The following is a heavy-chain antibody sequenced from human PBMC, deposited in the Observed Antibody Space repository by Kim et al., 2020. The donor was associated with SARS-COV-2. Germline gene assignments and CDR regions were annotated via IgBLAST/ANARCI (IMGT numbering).Heavy chain of an antibody. J-gene: IGHJ4*02. V-gene: IGHV1-3*01. CDR3: ARSPRYYYGSGSSLYCFDY. CDR1: GYTFTSYA. CDR2: INAGNGNT. Sequence: ASVKVSCKASGYTFTSYAMHWVRQAPGQRLEWMGWINAGNGNTKYSQKFQGRVTITRDTSASTAYMELSSLRSEDTAVYYCARSPRYYYGSGSSLYCFDYWGQGTLVTVSS. D-gene: IGHD3-10*01.